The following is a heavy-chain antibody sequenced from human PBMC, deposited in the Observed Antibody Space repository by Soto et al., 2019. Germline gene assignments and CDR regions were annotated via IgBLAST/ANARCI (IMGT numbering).Heavy chain of an antibody. CDR1: VGTIISSDW. D-gene: IGHD3-10*01. V-gene: IGHV4-4*02. CDR2: IYHSGST. Sequence: SQTMSLTSSVSVGTIISSDWWRRVLKTPGKGLEWIGEIYHSGSTNYNPSLKSRVTISVDKSKNQFSLKLSSVTAADTAVYYCARIGLWFGGYYYGMDVWGQGTTVTVSS. CDR3: ARIGLWFGGYYYGMDV. J-gene: IGHJ6*02.